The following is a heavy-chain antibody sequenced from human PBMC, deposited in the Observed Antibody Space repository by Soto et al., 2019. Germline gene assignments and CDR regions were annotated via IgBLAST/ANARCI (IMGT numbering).Heavy chain of an antibody. J-gene: IGHJ4*02. CDR3: ASTRYCSSTSCLSQFDY. CDR1: GGTFSSYA. CDR2: IIPILGTA. D-gene: IGHD2-2*01. V-gene: IGHV1-69*01. Sequence: QVQLVQSGAEVKKPGSSVKVSCKASGGTFSSYAISWVRQAPGQGLEWMGGIIPILGTANYAQKFQGRVTITADESTSTAYMELSSLRSEDTAVYYCASTRYCSSTSCLSQFDYWGQGTLVTVSS.